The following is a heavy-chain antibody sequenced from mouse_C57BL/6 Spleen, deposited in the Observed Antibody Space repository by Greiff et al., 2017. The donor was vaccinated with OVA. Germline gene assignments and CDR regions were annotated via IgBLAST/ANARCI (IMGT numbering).Heavy chain of an antibody. J-gene: IGHJ2*01. Sequence: EVHLVESGGDLVKPGGSLKLSCAASGFTFSSYGMSWVRQTPDKRLEWVATISSGGSYTYYPDSVKGRFTISRDNAKNTLYLQMSSLKSEDTAMYYCARLTVVGEGFDYWGQGTTLTVSS. CDR3: ARLTVVGEGFDY. D-gene: IGHD1-1*01. V-gene: IGHV5-6*01. CDR2: ISSGGSYT. CDR1: GFTFSSYG.